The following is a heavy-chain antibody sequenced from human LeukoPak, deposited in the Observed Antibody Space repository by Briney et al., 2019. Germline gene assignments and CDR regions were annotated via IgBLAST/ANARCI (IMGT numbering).Heavy chain of an antibody. J-gene: IGHJ4*02. CDR3: ARGYGESHFDS. CDR1: GFSFSSYG. Sequence: GGSLRLSCAASGFSFSSYGVHWVRQAPGKGLEWVAFIRFDGSKTYYADSVKGRFTISRDNSKNTLYLKMNGLRVEDTGVYYGARGYGESHFDSWGRGSLVTVSS. V-gene: IGHV3-30*02. D-gene: IGHD5-18*01. CDR2: IRFDGSKT.